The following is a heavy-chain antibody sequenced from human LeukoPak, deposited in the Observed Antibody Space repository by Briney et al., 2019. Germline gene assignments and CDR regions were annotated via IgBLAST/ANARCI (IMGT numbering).Heavy chain of an antibody. Sequence: SETLSLTCTVSGGSISSGSYYWSWIRQPPGKGLEWIGRIYTSGSTHYNPSLKSRVTISVDTSKNQFSLKLSSVTAADTAVYYCARSSRPLTYYYDSSGYYSFDYWGQGTLVTVSS. CDR2: IYTSGST. V-gene: IGHV4-61*02. J-gene: IGHJ4*02. CDR1: GGSISSGSYY. CDR3: ARSSRPLTYYYDSSGYYSFDY. D-gene: IGHD3-22*01.